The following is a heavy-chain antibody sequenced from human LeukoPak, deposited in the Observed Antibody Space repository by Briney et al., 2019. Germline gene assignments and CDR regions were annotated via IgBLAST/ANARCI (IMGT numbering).Heavy chain of an antibody. CDR1: GYTFTGYY. J-gene: IGHJ6*02. CDR3: ARDRRLYYDSSGYYEGYYYYGMDV. Sequence: ASVKVSCKASGYTFTGYYMHWVRQAPGQGLEWMGWINPNSGGTNYAQKFQGRVTMTRDTSISTAYMELSRLRSDDTAVYYCARDRRLYYDSSGYYEGYYYYGMDVWGQGTTVTVSS. V-gene: IGHV1-2*02. D-gene: IGHD3-22*01. CDR2: INPNSGGT.